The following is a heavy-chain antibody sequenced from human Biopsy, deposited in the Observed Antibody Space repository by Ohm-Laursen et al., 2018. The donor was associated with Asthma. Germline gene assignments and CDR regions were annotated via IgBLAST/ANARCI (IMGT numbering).Heavy chain of an antibody. CDR1: GFTFSRYA. D-gene: IGHD4-11*01. CDR3: TKRRGYSDFNDFDY. J-gene: IGHJ4*01. Sequence: SLRLSCSASGFTFSRYAIHWVRQAPGKGLEWVAVISHDGQTQHYAESVKGRFALSRDNSQNTLYLQMISLRTDDTAVYYCTKRRGYSDFNDFDYWGHGTLVTVSS. CDR2: ISHDGQTQ. V-gene: IGHV3-30*18.